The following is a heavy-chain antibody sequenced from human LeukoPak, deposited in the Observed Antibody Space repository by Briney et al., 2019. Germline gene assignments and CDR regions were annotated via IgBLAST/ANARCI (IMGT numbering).Heavy chain of an antibody. Sequence: ASVKVSCKASGYTFTSHNIHWVRQAPGQRLEWMGWINAGNGDTRYSQKFQGRVTITRDTSATTAYMELSSLRSEDTAVYYCARDGKALAGGGEIDFWGQGTRVTVSS. V-gene: IGHV1-3*01. CDR3: ARDGKALAGGGEIDF. J-gene: IGHJ4*02. CDR1: GYTFTSHN. CDR2: INAGNGDT. D-gene: IGHD6-19*01.